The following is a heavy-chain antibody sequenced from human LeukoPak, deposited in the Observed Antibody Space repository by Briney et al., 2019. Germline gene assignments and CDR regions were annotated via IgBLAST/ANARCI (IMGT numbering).Heavy chain of an antibody. CDR1: GFTFSSYA. J-gene: IGHJ4*02. Sequence: GGSLRLSCAASGFTFSSYAMSWVRQAPGKGLEWVSAISGSGGSTYYADSVKGRFTISRDNSKNTLYLEMNSLRAEDTAVYYCARVDALLLWFGELSSWYFDYWGQGTLVTVSS. V-gene: IGHV3-23*01. D-gene: IGHD3-10*01. CDR2: ISGSGGST. CDR3: ARVDALLLWFGELSSWYFDY.